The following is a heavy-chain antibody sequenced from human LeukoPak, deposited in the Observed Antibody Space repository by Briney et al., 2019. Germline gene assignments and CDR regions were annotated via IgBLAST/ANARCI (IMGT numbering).Heavy chain of an antibody. V-gene: IGHV4-61*02. CDR2: IYTSGST. CDR1: GDSISSGNYY. D-gene: IGHD4-11*01. Sequence: SETLSLTCTVSGDSISSGNYYWTWIRQPAGEGLEWIGRIYTSGSTKYNPSLKSRVTISLDTSKNQFSLKLSSVAAADTAVYYCARGTYSDSSYYYYIHVWGKGTTVTVSS. CDR3: ARGTYSDSSYYYYIHV. J-gene: IGHJ6*03.